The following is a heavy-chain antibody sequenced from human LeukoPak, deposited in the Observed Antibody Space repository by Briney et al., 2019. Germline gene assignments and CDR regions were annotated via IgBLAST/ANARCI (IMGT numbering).Heavy chain of an antibody. CDR2: INHSGST. Sequence: SETLSLTCAVYGGSFSGYYWSWIRQPPGKGLEWIGEINHSGSTNYNPPLKSRVTISVDTPKNQFSLKLSSVTAADTAVYYCARRTAYYYDSSAWNYWGQGTLVTVSS. D-gene: IGHD3-22*01. CDR1: GGSFSGYY. CDR3: ARRTAYYYDSSAWNY. V-gene: IGHV4-34*01. J-gene: IGHJ4*02.